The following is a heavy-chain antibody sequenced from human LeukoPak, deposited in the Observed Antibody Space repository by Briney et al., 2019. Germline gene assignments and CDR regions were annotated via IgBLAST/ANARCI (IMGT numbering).Heavy chain of an antibody. J-gene: IGHJ4*02. CDR1: GFTFSSYA. Sequence: PGGSLRLSCAASGFTFSSYAMSWVRQAPGKGLDWVSTTSSTGDSTYYADSVKGRFTVSRDNSKNTLYLQMNSLRAEDTAVYYCAKRAKVGGISLYYFDYWGRGTLVTVSS. D-gene: IGHD1-26*01. CDR3: AKRAKVGGISLYYFDY. V-gene: IGHV3-23*01. CDR2: TSSTGDST.